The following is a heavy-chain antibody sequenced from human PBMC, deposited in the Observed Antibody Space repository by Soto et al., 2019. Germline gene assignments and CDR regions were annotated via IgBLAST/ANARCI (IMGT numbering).Heavy chain of an antibody. V-gene: IGHV1-46*03. J-gene: IGHJ4*02. CDR2: INPSGGST. Sequence: VSVKVSCKAAGYTFTRYYMHWVRLATGQGLEWMGIINPSGGSTSYAQKFQGRVTMTRDTSTSTVYMELSSLRSEDTAVYYCARGYCSGGSCLHGSFDYWGQGTLVTVSS. CDR3: ARGYCSGGSCLHGSFDY. D-gene: IGHD2-15*01. CDR1: GYTFTRYY.